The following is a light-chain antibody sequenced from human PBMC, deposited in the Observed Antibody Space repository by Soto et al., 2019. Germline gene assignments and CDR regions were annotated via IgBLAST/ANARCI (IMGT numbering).Light chain of an antibody. J-gene: IGKJ1*01. V-gene: IGKV1-39*01. Sequence: DIQMTQSPSSLSASVGDRVTITCRASQSVTSYLNWYQQKPGKAPKLLIYAASSLQSGVPSRFSGGGSGTDFTLTISSLQPDDFATYYCQQSYSAPQTFGQGTKVDIK. CDR2: AAS. CDR1: QSVTSY. CDR3: QQSYSAPQT.